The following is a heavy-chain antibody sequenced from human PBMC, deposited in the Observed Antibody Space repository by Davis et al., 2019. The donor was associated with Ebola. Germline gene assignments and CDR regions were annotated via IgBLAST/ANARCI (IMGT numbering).Heavy chain of an antibody. CDR3: ARFSRGPTESY. CDR1: GFTFSSYW. Sequence: PGGSLRLSCAASGFTFSSYWMSWVRQAPGKGLEWVANIKQDGSDKNYVDSVKGRFTISRDNAKNSLYLQMNSLRAEDTAVYYCARFSRGPTESYWGQGTLVTVSS. V-gene: IGHV3-7*01. D-gene: IGHD4-11*01. J-gene: IGHJ4*02. CDR2: IKQDGSDK.